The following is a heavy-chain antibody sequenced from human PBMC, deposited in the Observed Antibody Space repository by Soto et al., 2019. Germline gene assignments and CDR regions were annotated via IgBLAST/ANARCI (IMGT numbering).Heavy chain of an antibody. CDR2: IYYSGST. CDR1: CCFITHGGYH. D-gene: IGHD2-2*01. Sequence: PSENLFLNCTVSCCFITHGGYHWGWIPPHPGKGLEWIGYIYYSGSTYYNPSLKSRVTISVDTSKNQFPLKLSSVTAADTAVYYCARDISPTIVLVPAAVFDYWGQGTLVTVSS. V-gene: IGHV4-31*03. CDR3: ARDISPTIVLVPAAVFDY. J-gene: IGHJ4*02.